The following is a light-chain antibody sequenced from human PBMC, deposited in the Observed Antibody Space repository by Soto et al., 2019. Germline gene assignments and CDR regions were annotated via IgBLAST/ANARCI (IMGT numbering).Light chain of an antibody. CDR1: QSVSSY. CDR2: DAS. CDR3: QQRSDWRIT. V-gene: IGKV3-11*01. J-gene: IGKJ5*01. Sequence: EIVLTQYPATLSLSPGERATLSCRASQSVSSYLAWYQQKPGQPPRLLIYDASNRATGIPARFSGSGSGTDFTLTISSLEPEDFAVYYCQQRSDWRITFGQGTRLEI.